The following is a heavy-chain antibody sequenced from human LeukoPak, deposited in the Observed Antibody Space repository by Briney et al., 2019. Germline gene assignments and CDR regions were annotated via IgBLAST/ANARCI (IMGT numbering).Heavy chain of an antibody. CDR2: ISGSGGST. V-gene: IGHV3-23*01. CDR3: GYSSGYYLPFDY. J-gene: IGHJ4*02. Sequence: PGGSLRHPCAASGFTFSSYGMSWVRQAPRKGLEWVSAISGSGGSTYYADSVKGRFTISRDNSKNTLYLQMNSLRAEDTAVYYCGYSSGYYLPFDYWGQGTLVTVSS. CDR1: GFTFSSYG. D-gene: IGHD3-22*01.